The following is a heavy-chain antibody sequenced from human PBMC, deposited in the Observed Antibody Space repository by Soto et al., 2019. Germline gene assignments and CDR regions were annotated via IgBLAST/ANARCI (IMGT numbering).Heavy chain of an antibody. CDR1: GGSFSGYY. CDR3: ARGDCSSTSCYTLDWFDP. Sequence: SETLSLTCAVYGGSFSGYYWSWIRQPPGKGLEWIGGINHSGSTNYNPSLKSRVTISVDTSKNQFSLKLSSVTAADTAVYYCARGDCSSTSCYTLDWFDPWGQGTLVTVSS. V-gene: IGHV4-34*01. CDR2: INHSGST. D-gene: IGHD2-2*02. J-gene: IGHJ5*02.